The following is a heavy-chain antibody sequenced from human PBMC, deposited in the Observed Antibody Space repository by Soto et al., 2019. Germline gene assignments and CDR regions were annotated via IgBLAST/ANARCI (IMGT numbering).Heavy chain of an antibody. CDR3: VRDPGAFISTWSFRFDS. D-gene: IGHD2-2*01. CDR1: GGSISSGSYH. V-gene: IGHV4-31*03. CDR2: IYYSGSS. Sequence: SETLSLTCTVSGGSISSGSYHWSWIRQHPGKGLEWIGNIYYSGSSYHNPSLKSRATISIDTSKDQFSLRLGSVTAEDTAVYFCVRDPGAFISTWSFRFDSWGQGTLVTVSS. J-gene: IGHJ4*02.